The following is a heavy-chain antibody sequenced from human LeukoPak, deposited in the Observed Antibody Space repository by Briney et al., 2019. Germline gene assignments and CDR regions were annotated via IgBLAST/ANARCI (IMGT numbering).Heavy chain of an antibody. D-gene: IGHD2-2*01. V-gene: IGHV4-59*01. CDR3: ARGATLGYCSSTSCQGFDY. CDR2: IYYSGST. J-gene: IGHJ4*02. CDR1: GGSISSYY. Sequence: PSETLSLTCTVSGGSISSYYWSWIRQPPGKGLEWIGYIYYSGSTNYNPSLKSRVTISVDTSKNQFSLKLSSVTAADTAVYYCARGATLGYCSSTSCQGFDYWGQGTLVTVSS.